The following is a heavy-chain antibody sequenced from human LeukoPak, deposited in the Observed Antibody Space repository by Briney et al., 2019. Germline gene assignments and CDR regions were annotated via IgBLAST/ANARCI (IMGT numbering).Heavy chain of an antibody. D-gene: IGHD6-6*01. CDR1: GFTFNNYW. V-gene: IGHV3-7*01. Sequence: PGGSLRLSCEASGFTFNNYWMSWVRQAPGKGLEWVANIRYDGSEKYYVDSVKGRFTISRDNAKNSLYLQMNSLRAEDTAVYYCAGGSEAARQRAPPKEGFDPWGQGTLVTVSS. J-gene: IGHJ5*02. CDR2: IRYDGSEK. CDR3: AGGSEAARQRAPPKEGFDP.